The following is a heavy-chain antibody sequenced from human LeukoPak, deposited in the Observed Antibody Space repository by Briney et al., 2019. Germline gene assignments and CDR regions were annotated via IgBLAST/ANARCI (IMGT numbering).Heavy chain of an antibody. CDR2: IYFSGST. CDR3: ARVLRHCTSDSCANSAFDI. CDR1: GGSISSYY. J-gene: IGHJ3*02. D-gene: IGHD2-2*01. V-gene: IGHV4-59*01. Sequence: PSETLSLTCTVSGGSISSYYWSYIRQPPGKGLEWIGYIYFSGSTNYNPSLKSRVTISVDTSKNQFSLKLTSVTAADTAVYFCARVLRHCTSDSCANSAFDIWGQGTIVTVSS.